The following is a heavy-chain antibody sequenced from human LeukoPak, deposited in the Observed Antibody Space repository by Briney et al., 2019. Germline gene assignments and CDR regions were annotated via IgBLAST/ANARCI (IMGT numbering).Heavy chain of an antibody. CDR2: ISCCSTTI. V-gene: IGHV3-48*01. J-gene: IGHJ5*02. CDR1: GFSFSNYG. Sequence: AGSLTLSCPVSGFSFSNYGMNWVRQPPGDGMGLESYISCCSTTIYYGDSVKGRFTTSRDNAKNPLYPQMNSLMTAGTAINYCARDLTLLFGSGDNCYEGGWIDPWGQGTLVTVSS. D-gene: IGHD2-15*01. CDR3: ARDLTLLFGSGDNCYEGGWIDP.